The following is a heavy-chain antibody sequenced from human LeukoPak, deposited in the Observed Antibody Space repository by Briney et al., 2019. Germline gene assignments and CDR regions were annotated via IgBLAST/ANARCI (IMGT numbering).Heavy chain of an antibody. D-gene: IGHD3-22*01. J-gene: IGHJ4*02. CDR1: GDSISSYY. CDR2: IYTSGST. V-gene: IGHV4-4*09. CDR3: ARHAYDSSGYYYHPLDY. Sequence: SETLSLTCTVSGDSISSYYWSWIRQPPGKGLEWIGYIYTSGSTNYNPSLKSRVTISVDTSKNQFSLKLSSVTAADTAVYYCARHAYDSSGYYYHPLDYWGQGTLVTVSS.